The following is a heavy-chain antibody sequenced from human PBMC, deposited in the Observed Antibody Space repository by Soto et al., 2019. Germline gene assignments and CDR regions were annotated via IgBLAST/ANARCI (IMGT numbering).Heavy chain of an antibody. J-gene: IGHJ4*02. V-gene: IGHV3-23*01. CDR2: ISGSGGST. CDR3: EKLKVGATGRFDY. CDR1: GFTFSNYA. D-gene: IGHD1-26*01. Sequence: GGSLRLSCAGSGFTFSNYAMSWVRQAPGKGLAWVSAISGSGGSTYYADSVKGRFTISRGNSKNTLYLQMNSLRAEDTALYYSEKLKVGATGRFDYWGQGTLVTVSS.